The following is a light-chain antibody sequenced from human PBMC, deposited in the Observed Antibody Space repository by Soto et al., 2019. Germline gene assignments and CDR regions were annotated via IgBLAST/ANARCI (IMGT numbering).Light chain of an antibody. CDR1: QSVRDNF. V-gene: IGKV3-20*01. CDR3: QQYGSSPYT. J-gene: IGKJ2*01. Sequence: EIVLTQSPDTLSLSPGERAALSCRASQSVRDNFLAWYQQTPGQSPRLLLYASISRATVIPERFSGSGSETDFTLTIYRLEPEDFAVYDCQQYGSSPYTFGQGTKLEMK. CDR2: ASI.